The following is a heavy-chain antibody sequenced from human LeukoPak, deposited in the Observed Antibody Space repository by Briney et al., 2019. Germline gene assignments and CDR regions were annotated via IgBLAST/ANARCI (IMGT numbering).Heavy chain of an antibody. Sequence: PSETLSLTCAVYGGSFSGYYWSWIRQPPGKGLEWIGEMHHSGRTNYNPSLKSRITISVDKSKNQVFLRLNSVAAADTALYYCARAQEGCSRASCYLEPWGQGTLVTVSS. J-gene: IGHJ5*02. D-gene: IGHD2-2*01. CDR2: MHHSGRT. CDR1: GGSFSGYY. CDR3: ARAQEGCSRASCYLEP. V-gene: IGHV4-34*01.